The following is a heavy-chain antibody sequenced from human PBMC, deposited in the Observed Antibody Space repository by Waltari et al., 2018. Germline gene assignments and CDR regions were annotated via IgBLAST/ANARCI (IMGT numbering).Heavy chain of an antibody. J-gene: IGHJ5*02. CDR1: GGSISSGGYY. D-gene: IGHD4-17*01. V-gene: IGHV4-31*03. CDR2: IYYSGST. CDR3: ARGSTVTTGFDP. Sequence: QVQLQESGPGLVKPSQTLSLTCTVSGGSISSGGYYWSWIRQHPGKGLEWIGYIYYSGSTYYNPSLKSRVTIAVDTSTNQFSMKLSAVTAADTAVYYCARGSTVTTGFDPWGQGTLVTVSS.